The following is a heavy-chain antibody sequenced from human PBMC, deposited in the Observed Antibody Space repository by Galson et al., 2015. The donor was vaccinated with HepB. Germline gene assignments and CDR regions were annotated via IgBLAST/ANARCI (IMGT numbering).Heavy chain of an antibody. V-gene: IGHV4-39*01. CDR1: GGSISSSSYY. D-gene: IGHD3-10*01. J-gene: IGHJ3*02. CDR3: ARPILWFGEDNGAFDI. CDR2: IYYSGST. Sequence: SETLSLTCTVSGGSISSSSYYWGWIRQPPGKGLEWIGSIYYSGSTYYNPSPKSRVTISVDTSKNQFSLKLSSVTAADTAVYYCARPILWFGEDNGAFDIWGQGTMVTVSS.